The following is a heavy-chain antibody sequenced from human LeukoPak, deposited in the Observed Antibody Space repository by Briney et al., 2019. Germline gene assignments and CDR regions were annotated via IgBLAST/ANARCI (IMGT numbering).Heavy chain of an antibody. CDR2: MNPNSGNT. CDR3: AREHYFYYLDA. J-gene: IGHJ6*03. CDR1: GYTFTSYD. V-gene: IGHV1-8*03. Sequence: ASVKVSCKASGYTFTSYDINWVRQATGQGLEWMGWMNPNSGNTGYAQKFQGRVTIIRNTSISTAYMELSSLRAEDTAVYYCAREHYFYYLDAWGKGTTVTVSS.